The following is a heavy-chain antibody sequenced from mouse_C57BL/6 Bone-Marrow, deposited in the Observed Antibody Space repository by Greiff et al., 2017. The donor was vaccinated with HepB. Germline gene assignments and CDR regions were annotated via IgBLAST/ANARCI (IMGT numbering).Heavy chain of an antibody. Sequence: VQLVESGPGLVQPSQSLSITCTVSGFSLTSYGVHWVRQCPGKGLEWLGVIWSGGSTDYNAAFISRLSISKDNSKSQVFFKMNSMQADDTAIYCCAKLAGTVDYWGQGTTLTVSS. CDR2: IWSGGST. CDR3: AKLAGTVDY. D-gene: IGHD4-1*01. CDR1: GFSLTSYG. J-gene: IGHJ2*01. V-gene: IGHV2-2*01.